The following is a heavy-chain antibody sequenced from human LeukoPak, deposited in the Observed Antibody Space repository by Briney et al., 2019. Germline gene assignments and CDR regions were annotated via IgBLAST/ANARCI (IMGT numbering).Heavy chain of an antibody. D-gene: IGHD3-3*01. V-gene: IGHV3-30*19. CDR3: AREGYDFWSGYYTPSGYFDY. J-gene: IGHJ4*02. CDR1: GFNFGIYG. CDR2: ISYDGSNK. Sequence: GGSLRLSCTASGFNFGIYGMHWVRQAPGKGLEWVAVISYDGSNKYYADSVKGRFTISRDNSKNTLYLQMNSLRAEDTAVYYCAREGYDFWSGYYTPSGYFDYWGQGTLVTVSS.